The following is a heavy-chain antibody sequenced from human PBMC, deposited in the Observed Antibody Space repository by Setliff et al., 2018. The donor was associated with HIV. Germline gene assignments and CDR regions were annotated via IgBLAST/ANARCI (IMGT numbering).Heavy chain of an antibody. Sequence: SETLSLTCAVYGGPLSGHYWSWIRQPPGQGLEWIGETSHSGKTNYDPSLKSRVTISVDTSKNQFSLKLTSVTAADTAVYYCVPSSSWSSRLNFWGPGMLVTVSS. CDR3: VPSSSWSSRLNF. J-gene: IGHJ4*02. D-gene: IGHD2-2*01. CDR2: TSHSGKT. CDR1: GGPLSGHY. V-gene: IGHV4-34*01.